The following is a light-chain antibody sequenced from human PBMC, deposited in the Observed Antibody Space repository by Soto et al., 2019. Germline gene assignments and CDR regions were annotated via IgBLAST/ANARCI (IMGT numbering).Light chain of an antibody. CDR2: DAF. V-gene: IGKV1-5*01. CDR3: QQYSSFWT. CDR1: QNIHSW. Sequence: DIQMTQSPSALSASVGDRVTITCRASQNIHSWLAWYQQKPGKVPKLLIYDAFSVKSGVPSRFSGSRSGTEFTLTINSLQPDDFATYYCQQYSSFWTFGRGTKVDIK. J-gene: IGKJ1*01.